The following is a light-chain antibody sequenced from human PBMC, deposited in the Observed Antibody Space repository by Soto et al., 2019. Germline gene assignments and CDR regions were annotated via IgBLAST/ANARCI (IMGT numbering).Light chain of an antibody. V-gene: IGLV2-23*01. CDR3: CSYVGSSTSV. CDR2: EGT. J-gene: IGLJ1*01. Sequence: QSALTQPASVSGSPGQSITISCTGTSSDVGTYNLVSWYHQHSGKAPKLMVYEGTKRPSGVSNRFSGSKSGNTASLTISGLQAEDEADYYCCSYVGSSTSVFGTGTKVTVL. CDR1: SSDVGTYNL.